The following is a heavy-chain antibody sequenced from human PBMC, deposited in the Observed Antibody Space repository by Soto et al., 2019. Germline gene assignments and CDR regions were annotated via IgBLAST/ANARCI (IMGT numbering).Heavy chain of an antibody. V-gene: IGHV4-4*02. CDR1: GGSVNTDYW. D-gene: IGHD2-8*02. CDR3: AGGVSWRVY. J-gene: IGHJ4*02. Sequence: QVQLQESGPGLVKPSGTLSLTCAVSGGSVNTDYWWSWVRQPPGKGLEWIGEVHHSGTTNYIQSPRRRTTLSVDTGGKEVPVLLTSVAAAETAVYYCAGGVSWRVYWGQGTLVTVSS. CDR2: VHHSGTT.